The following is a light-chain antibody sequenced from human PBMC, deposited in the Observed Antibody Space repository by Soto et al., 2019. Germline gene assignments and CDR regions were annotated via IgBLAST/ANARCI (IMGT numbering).Light chain of an antibody. V-gene: IGKV3-11*01. CDR1: QSISSD. J-gene: IGKJ1*01. CDR3: QQRTYWPRT. CDR2: DTS. Sequence: EIVLTQSPATLSLSPGQRATLSCRASQSISSDLAWYQQKPGQAPRLLIYDTSNRATGIPARFSGSGSETDFTLTISSLEPEDFAVYYCQQRTYWPRTFGQGTKVDIK.